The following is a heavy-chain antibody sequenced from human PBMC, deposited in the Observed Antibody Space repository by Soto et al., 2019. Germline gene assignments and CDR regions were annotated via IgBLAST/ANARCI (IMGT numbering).Heavy chain of an antibody. CDR2: IYYSGST. D-gene: IGHD6-13*01. CDR3: ARGPLRDSTDFDY. CDR1: GGSISIYY. V-gene: IGHV4-59*01. J-gene: IGHJ4*02. Sequence: SDTLSLTCTVSGGSISIYYWSWIRQPPGKGLEWIGYIYYSGSTNYNPSLKSRVTISVDTSKNQFSLKLSSVTAADTAVYYCARGPLRDSTDFDYWGQGTLVTVSS.